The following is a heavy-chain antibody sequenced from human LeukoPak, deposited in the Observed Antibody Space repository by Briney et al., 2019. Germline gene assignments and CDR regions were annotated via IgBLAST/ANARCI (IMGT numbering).Heavy chain of an antibody. CDR2: ISSSSSYI. V-gene: IGHV3-21*01. CDR3: APNDAFDI. CDR1: GFTFSTYA. Sequence: PGGSLRLSCAASGFTFSTYAMAWVRQAPGKGLEWVSSISSSSSYIYYADSVKGRFTISRDNAKNSLYLQMNSLRAEDTAVYYCAPNDAFDIWGQGSMVTVSS. J-gene: IGHJ3*02.